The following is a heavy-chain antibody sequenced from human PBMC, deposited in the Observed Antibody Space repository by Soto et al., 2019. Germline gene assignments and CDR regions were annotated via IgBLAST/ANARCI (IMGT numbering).Heavy chain of an antibody. CDR1: GFTFGSYG. CDR3: AIRCCSDHRDAFDI. D-gene: IGHD3-16*01. V-gene: IGHV3-30*03. CDR2: ISYDGSRT. J-gene: IGHJ3*02. Sequence: GGSLRLSCAASGFTFGSYGMHWVRQAPGRGLEWVALISYDGSRTYYADFVKGRFTISRDNSKNTLYLQMNSLRAEDTAVYYCAIRCCSDHRDAFDIRGQGTMDIVSS.